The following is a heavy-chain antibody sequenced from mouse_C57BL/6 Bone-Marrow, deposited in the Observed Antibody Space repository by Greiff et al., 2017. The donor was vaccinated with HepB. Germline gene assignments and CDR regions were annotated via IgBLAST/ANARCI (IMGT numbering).Heavy chain of an antibody. V-gene: IGHV1-81*01. CDR3: ARGGVPRPY. CDR2: IYPRSGNT. CDR1: GYTFTSYG. J-gene: IGHJ2*01. Sequence: QVQLQQSGAELARPGASVKLSCTASGYTFTSYGISWVKQRTGQGLEWIGEIYPRSGNTYYNEKFKGKATLTADKSSSTAYMGLRSLTSEDSAVYFCARGGVPRPYWGQGTTLTVSS.